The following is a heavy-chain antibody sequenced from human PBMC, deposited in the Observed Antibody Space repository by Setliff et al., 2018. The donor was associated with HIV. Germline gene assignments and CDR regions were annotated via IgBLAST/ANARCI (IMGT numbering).Heavy chain of an antibody. CDR2: INPNSGDT. V-gene: IGHV1-2*06. CDR1: GYTFTGYF. Sequence: ASVKVSCKASGYTFTGYFIHWVRQAPGQGLEWVGRINPNSGDTNFAQRFQGRITMTRDMSISTAYLDLNRLRSDDTAVCYCAREYDVLTGYYISAFDIWGQGTMVTVSS. CDR3: AREYDVLTGYYISAFDI. J-gene: IGHJ3*02. D-gene: IGHD3-9*01.